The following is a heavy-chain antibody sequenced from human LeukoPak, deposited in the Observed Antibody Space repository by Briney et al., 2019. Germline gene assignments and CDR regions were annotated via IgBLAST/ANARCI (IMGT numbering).Heavy chain of an antibody. D-gene: IGHD3-22*01. CDR1: GGTFSSYA. CDR2: IIPIPGIA. Sequence: ASVKVSCKASGGTFSSYAISWVRQAPGQGLEWMGRIIPIPGIANYAQKFQGRVTITADKSTSTAYMELSSLRSEDTAVYYCATAAQESGPNYYDSSGPDYWGQGTLVTVSS. CDR3: ATAAQESGPNYYDSSGPDY. J-gene: IGHJ4*02. V-gene: IGHV1-69*04.